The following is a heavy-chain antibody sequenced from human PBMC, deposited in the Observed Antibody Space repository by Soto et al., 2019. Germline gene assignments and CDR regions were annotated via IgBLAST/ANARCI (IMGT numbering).Heavy chain of an antibody. D-gene: IGHD3-3*01. CDR3: ARDPIRNYDFWSGYYNDYYGMDV. CDR1: GFTVSSNY. Sequence: GGSLRLSCAASGFTVSSNYMSWVRQAPGKGLEWVAVIWYDGSNKYYADSVKGRFTISRDNSKNTLYLQMNSLRAEDTAVYYCARDPIRNYDFWSGYYNDYYGMDVWGQGTTVTVSS. V-gene: IGHV3-33*08. J-gene: IGHJ6*02. CDR2: IWYDGSNK.